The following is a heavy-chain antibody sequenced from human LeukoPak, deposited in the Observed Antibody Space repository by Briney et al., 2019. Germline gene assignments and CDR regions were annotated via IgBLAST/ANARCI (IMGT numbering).Heavy chain of an antibody. CDR2: INPSGGST. J-gene: IGHJ4*02. CDR1: GYTFTGHS. V-gene: IGHV1-46*01. CDR3: ARASVRTGYYFDY. Sequence: ASVKVSCKASGYTFTGHSMYWVRQAPGQGLEWMGIINPSGGSTSYAQKFQGRVTMTRDTSTSTVYMELSSLRSEDTAVYYCARASVRTGYYFDYWGQGTLVTVSS. D-gene: IGHD3-9*01.